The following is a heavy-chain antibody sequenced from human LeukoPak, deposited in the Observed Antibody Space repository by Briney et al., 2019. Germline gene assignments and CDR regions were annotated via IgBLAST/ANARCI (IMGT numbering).Heavy chain of an antibody. Sequence: SVKVSCKASGGTFSSYAISWVRQAPGQGLEWMGGIIPIFGTANYAQKFQGRVTITADESTSTAYMELSSLRSEDTAVYYCAIDVYDFWSGYGDDAFDIWGQGTMVTVSS. CDR1: GGTFSSYA. CDR2: IIPIFGTA. V-gene: IGHV1-69*13. CDR3: AIDVYDFWSGYGDDAFDI. D-gene: IGHD3-3*01. J-gene: IGHJ3*02.